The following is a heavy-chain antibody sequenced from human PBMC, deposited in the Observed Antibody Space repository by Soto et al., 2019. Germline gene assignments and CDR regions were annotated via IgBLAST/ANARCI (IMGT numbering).Heavy chain of an antibody. D-gene: IGHD5-12*01. Sequence: ASVKVSCKASGYTFTSYGISWVRQAPGQGLEWMGWISAYYGKTNYAQKFQGRVTMTADESTSTAYMELSSLRSEDTAVYYCARVLGYSGYQNDAFDIWGQGTMVTVSS. V-gene: IGHV1-18*01. CDR3: ARVLGYSGYQNDAFDI. CDR1: GYTFTSYG. CDR2: ISAYYGKT. J-gene: IGHJ3*02.